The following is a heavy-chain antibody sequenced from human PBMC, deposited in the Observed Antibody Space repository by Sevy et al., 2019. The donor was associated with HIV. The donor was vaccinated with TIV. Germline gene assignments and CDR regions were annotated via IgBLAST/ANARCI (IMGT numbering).Heavy chain of an antibody. CDR1: GFSLSTSGVG. Sequence: SGPTLVNPTQTLTLTCTFSGFSLSTSGVGVGWIRQPPGKALEWLALIYWDDDKRYSPSLKSRLTITKDTSKNQVVLTMTNMDPVDTATYYCAHNRLYEVYCSGGSCYSELVAFDPWGQGTLVTVSS. J-gene: IGHJ5*02. D-gene: IGHD2-15*01. CDR2: IYWDDDK. CDR3: AHNRLYEVYCSGGSCYSELVAFDP. V-gene: IGHV2-5*02.